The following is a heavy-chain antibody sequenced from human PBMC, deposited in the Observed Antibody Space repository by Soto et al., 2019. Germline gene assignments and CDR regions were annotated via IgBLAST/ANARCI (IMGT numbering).Heavy chain of an antibody. Sequence: QVQLVQSGAEVKKPESSVKVSCKAPGGTFSTYAISWVRQAPGQGLEWMGGIIPMFGTANYAQRFQDRVTITRDTSASTAYMELSSLRSEDTAVYYCARDLGGGPDYWGQGTLVTVSS. J-gene: IGHJ4*02. CDR2: IIPMFGTA. CDR1: GGTFSTYA. D-gene: IGHD2-15*01. V-gene: IGHV1-69*05. CDR3: ARDLGGGPDY.